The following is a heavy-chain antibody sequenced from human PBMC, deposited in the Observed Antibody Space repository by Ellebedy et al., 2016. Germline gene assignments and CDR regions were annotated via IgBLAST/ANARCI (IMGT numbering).Heavy chain of an antibody. CDR2: MNPNSGNT. Sequence: ASVKVSCXASGGTFSSYAINWVRQATGQGLEWMGWMNPNSGNTGYAQKFQGRVTMTRNTSISTAYMELSSLRSEDTAVYYCARGRMGYYYDTPLDYWGQGTLVTVSS. J-gene: IGHJ4*02. D-gene: IGHD3-22*01. CDR3: ARGRMGYYYDTPLDY. V-gene: IGHV1-8*02. CDR1: GGTFSSYA.